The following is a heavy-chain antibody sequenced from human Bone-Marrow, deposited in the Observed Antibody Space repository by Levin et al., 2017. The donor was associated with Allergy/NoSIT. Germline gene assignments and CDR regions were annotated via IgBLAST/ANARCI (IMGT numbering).Heavy chain of an antibody. J-gene: IGHJ4*02. CDR1: GDSVSNNGAA. Sequence: SQTLSLTCAISGDSVSNNGAAWNWIRQSPSRGLEWLGRTYFRSNWYNDYAESLQGRISVTPDTSNHPFSLQLSSLTPEDTAVYYCARDPAYDDGLDGWCQGTPVTV. CDR3: ARDPAYDDGLDG. D-gene: IGHD3-16*01. V-gene: IGHV6-1*01. CDR2: TYFRSNWYN.